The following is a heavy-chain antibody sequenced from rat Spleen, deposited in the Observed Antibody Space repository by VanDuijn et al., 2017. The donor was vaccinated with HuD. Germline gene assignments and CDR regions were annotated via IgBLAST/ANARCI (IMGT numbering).Heavy chain of an antibody. Sequence: QVQLKESGPGLVQPSQTLSLTCTVSGFSLTSYNVHWVRQPPGKGLEWMGVMWSDGDTRLNSALKSRLSVSKDTSKSQVFLKMNSLQTEDTATYYCAREGSYGHNWFAYWGQGTLVTVSS. CDR1: GFSLTSYN. J-gene: IGHJ3*01. D-gene: IGHD1-2*01. CDR3: AREGSYGHNWFAY. CDR2: MWSDGDT. V-gene: IGHV2-32*01.